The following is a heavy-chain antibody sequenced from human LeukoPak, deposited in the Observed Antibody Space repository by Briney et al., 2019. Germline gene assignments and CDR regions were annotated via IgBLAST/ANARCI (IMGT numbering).Heavy chain of an antibody. CDR2: IYSGGST. CDR3: AKDDRYSSGWYYFDY. J-gene: IGHJ4*02. V-gene: IGHV3-53*01. CDR1: GFTVSSNY. D-gene: IGHD6-19*01. Sequence: PGGSLRLSCAASGFTVSSNYMSWVRQAPGRGLEWVSVIYSGGSTYYADSVKGRFTISRDSSKNTLYLQMNSLRAKDTAVYYCAKDDRYSSGWYYFDYWGQGTLVTVSS.